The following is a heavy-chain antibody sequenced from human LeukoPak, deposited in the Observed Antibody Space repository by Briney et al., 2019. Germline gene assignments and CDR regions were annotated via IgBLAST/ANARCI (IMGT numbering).Heavy chain of an antibody. Sequence: PGGSLRLSCTTSGFTFSTYSMNWVRQAPGKGLEWVSSISSSSSYIFYADSVKGRFTISRDNAKNSLYLQMNSLRAEDTAVYYCARSRIVGAPSLDYWGQGTLVPVSS. V-gene: IGHV3-21*01. CDR3: ARSRIVGAPSLDY. CDR2: ISSSSSYI. J-gene: IGHJ4*02. CDR1: GFTFSTYS. D-gene: IGHD1-26*01.